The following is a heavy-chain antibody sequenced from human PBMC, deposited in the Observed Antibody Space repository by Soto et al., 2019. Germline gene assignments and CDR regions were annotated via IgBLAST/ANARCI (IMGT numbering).Heavy chain of an antibody. CDR1: GFTFSSYS. CDR3: ARDGAKYSSSWPL. J-gene: IGHJ4*02. D-gene: IGHD6-13*01. CDR2: ISSSSSTI. Sequence: EVQLVESGGGLVQPGGSLRLSCAASGFTFSSYSMNWVRQAPGKGLEWVSYISSSSSTIYYADSVKGRFTISRDNAKNSLYLQMNSLRAEDTAVYYCARDGAKYSSSWPLWGQGTLVTVSS. V-gene: IGHV3-48*01.